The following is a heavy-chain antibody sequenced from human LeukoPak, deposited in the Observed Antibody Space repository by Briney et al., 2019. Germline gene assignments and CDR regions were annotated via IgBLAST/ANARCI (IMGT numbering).Heavy chain of an antibody. CDR1: GFTFSSYS. CDR2: IYSGGST. Sequence: PGGSLRLSCAASGFTFSSYSMNWVRQAPGKGLEWVSVIYSGGSTYYADSVKGRFTISRDNSKNTLYLQMNSLRAEDTAVYYCASTSSIAARHFDYWGQGTLVTVSS. J-gene: IGHJ4*02. V-gene: IGHV3-66*01. CDR3: ASTSSIAARHFDY. D-gene: IGHD6-6*01.